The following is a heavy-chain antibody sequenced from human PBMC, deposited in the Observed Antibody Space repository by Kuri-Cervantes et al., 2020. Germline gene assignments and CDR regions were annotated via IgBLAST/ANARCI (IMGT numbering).Heavy chain of an antibody. V-gene: IGHV4-4*02. CDR3: ARGAETMIDY. CDR2: IWHSGST. D-gene: IGHD3-22*01. Sequence: SETLSLTCAVSGGSITSFNWWTWVRQPPGKGLQWIGEIWHSGSTNYSPSLKSRVTISVDTSKNQFSLNLSFVTASDTAVYYCARGAETMIDYWGQGTLVTVSS. J-gene: IGHJ4*02. CDR1: GGSITSFNW.